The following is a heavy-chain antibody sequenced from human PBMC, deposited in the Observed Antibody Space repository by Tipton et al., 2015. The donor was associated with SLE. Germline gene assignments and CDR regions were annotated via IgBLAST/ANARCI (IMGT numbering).Heavy chain of an antibody. J-gene: IGHJ4*02. Sequence: QSGPEVKKPGSSVKVSCKASGGTFSSYAISWVRQAPGQGLEWMGRIIPILGIANYAQKFQGRVTITADKSTSTAYMELSSLRSEDTAVYYCARARDGYYFDYWGQGTLVTVSS. CDR2: IIPILGIA. CDR1: GGTFSSYA. CDR3: ARARDGYYFDY. D-gene: IGHD5-24*01. V-gene: IGHV1-69*04.